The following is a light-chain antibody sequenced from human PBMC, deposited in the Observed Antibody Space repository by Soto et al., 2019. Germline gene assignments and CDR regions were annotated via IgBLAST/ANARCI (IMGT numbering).Light chain of an antibody. V-gene: IGKV2D-29*01. Sequence: DIVMTQTPLSLSVTPGQPASISCKSSQSLSSGKTYLYWYLQKPGQPPQLLIYEVSNRVSGVPDRFSGSGSGTDFTLKISRVEAEDVGVYYCLQSIQLPITFGQGTRLEIK. CDR1: QSLSSGKTY. J-gene: IGKJ5*01. CDR2: EVS. CDR3: LQSIQLPIT.